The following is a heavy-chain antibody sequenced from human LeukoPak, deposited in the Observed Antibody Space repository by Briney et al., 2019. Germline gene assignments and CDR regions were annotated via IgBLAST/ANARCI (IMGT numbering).Heavy chain of an antibody. CDR2: ISYDGSNK. CDR1: GFTFSSYG. D-gene: IGHD3-3*01. CDR3: AKGLDDFWGGPLDY. J-gene: IGHJ4*02. V-gene: IGHV3-30*18. Sequence: PGRSLRLSCAASGFTFSSYGMHWVRQAPGKGLEWVAVISYDGSNKYYADSVKGRFTISRDNSKNTLYLQMNSLRAEDTAVYYCAKGLDDFWGGPLDYWGQGTLVTVSS.